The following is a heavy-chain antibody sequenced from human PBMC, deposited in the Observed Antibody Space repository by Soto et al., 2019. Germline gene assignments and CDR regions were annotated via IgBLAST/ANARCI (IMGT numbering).Heavy chain of an antibody. Sequence: EVQLVESGGGLVMPGGSLRLSCIASGFSFSTYSMNWVRQAPGKGLEWVSSIRRSGDYTYYADSLKVRFTISRDNAKNSLPLQMISLRAEDPAVYYCARSTSLGGMDVWAQGTTVTVS. J-gene: IGHJ6*02. D-gene: IGHD1-1*01. CDR2: IRRSGDYT. CDR3: ARSTSLGGMDV. CDR1: GFSFSTYS. V-gene: IGHV3-21*01.